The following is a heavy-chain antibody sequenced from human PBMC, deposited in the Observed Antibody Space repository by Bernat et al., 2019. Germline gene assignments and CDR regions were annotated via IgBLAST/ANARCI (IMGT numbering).Heavy chain of an antibody. V-gene: IGHV1-2*06. Sequence: QVQLVQSGAEVKKPGASVKVSCKASGYTFTGYYMHWVRQAPGQGLEWMGRINPNSGGTNYAQKFQGRVTMTRDTSISTAYMELSRLRSDDTAVYYCARVMITFGGVNYYMDVWGKGTTVTVSS. CDR3: ARVMITFGGVNYYMDV. CDR2: INPNSGGT. CDR1: GYTFTGYY. D-gene: IGHD3-16*01. J-gene: IGHJ6*03.